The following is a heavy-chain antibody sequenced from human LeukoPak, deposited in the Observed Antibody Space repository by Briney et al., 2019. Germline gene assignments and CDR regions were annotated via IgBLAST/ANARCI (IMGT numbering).Heavy chain of an antibody. CDR2: ISAYNGNT. CDR1: GYTFTIYG. J-gene: IGHJ4*02. CDR3: ARDYGLGATKEKILGY. Sequence: GASVKVSCKASGYTFTIYGFGWLGRAPGQGLGGMGWISAYNGNTNYAQKLQGRVTMTTDTSTSTAYMELRSLRSDDTAVYYCARDYGLGATKEKILGYWGQGTLVTVSS. D-gene: IGHD1-26*01. V-gene: IGHV1-18*01.